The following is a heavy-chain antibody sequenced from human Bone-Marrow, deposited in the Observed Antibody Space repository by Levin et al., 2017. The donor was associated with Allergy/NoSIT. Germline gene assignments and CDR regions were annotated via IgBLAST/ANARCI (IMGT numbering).Heavy chain of an antibody. J-gene: IGHJ4*02. Sequence: PSETLSLTCTVSSGSINVYFWSWIRQPAGKGLEWLERLYSTGTTNHNPSLSSRLTMSLDASKNEFSLKLGSVTAADTAVYFCVAGGVSSSTTFDTWGPGIQITVSS. CDR1: SGSINVYF. CDR2: LYSTGTT. CDR3: VAGGVSSSTTFDT. V-gene: IGHV4-4*07. D-gene: IGHD3-16*01.